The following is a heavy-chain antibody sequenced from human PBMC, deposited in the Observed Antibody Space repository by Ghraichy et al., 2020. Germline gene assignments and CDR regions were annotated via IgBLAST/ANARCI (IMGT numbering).Heavy chain of an antibody. Sequence: LSCVVSGDSINSHYCGWIRQPPGKGLEWIAFVRYSGSTNYNPSLKSRVTMSMDTSQNQFSLKLTSVTAADTAVYYCSRGRRRTALDIWGQGTMVTVSS. CDR2: VRYSGST. CDR1: GDSINSHY. CDR3: SRGRRRTALDI. V-gene: IGHV4-59*11. J-gene: IGHJ3*02.